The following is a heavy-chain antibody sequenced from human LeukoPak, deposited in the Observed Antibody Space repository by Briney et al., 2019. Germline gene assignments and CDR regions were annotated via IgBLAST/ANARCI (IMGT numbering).Heavy chain of an antibody. D-gene: IGHD6-6*01. CDR3: ARCIAARPGAFDI. J-gene: IGHJ3*02. Sequence: EPGGSLRLSCAASGFTFSSYWMSWVRQARGKGLEWVANIKQDGSEKYYVDSVKGRFTISRDNAKNSLYLQMNSLRAEDTAVYYCARCIAARPGAFDIWGQGTMVTVSS. CDR1: GFTFSSYW. V-gene: IGHV3-7*01. CDR2: IKQDGSEK.